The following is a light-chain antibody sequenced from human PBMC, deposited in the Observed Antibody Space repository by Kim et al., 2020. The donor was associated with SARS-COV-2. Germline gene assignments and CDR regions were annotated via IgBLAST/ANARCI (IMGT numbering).Light chain of an antibody. CDR1: SSDVGNYDR. CDR2: DVS. J-gene: IGLJ3*02. V-gene: IGLV2-23*02. CDR3: SSYANSFTWV. Sequence: GQSITISCPATSSDVGNYDRVSWYQQHPGKAPKLMLYDVSKRPSGVSNRFSGSKSGNTASLTISGLQAADEAEYYCSSYANSFTWVFGGGTKLTVL.